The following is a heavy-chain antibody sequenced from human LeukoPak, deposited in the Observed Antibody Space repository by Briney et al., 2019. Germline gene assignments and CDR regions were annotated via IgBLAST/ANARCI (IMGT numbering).Heavy chain of an antibody. CDR1: GFTFSSYW. D-gene: IGHD2-2*01. Sequence: GGSLRLSCAASGFTFSSYWMSWVRQAPGKGLEWVANINQDGSEQYYVDSVKGRFTISRDNTKNSLYLQMNSLRAEDTAVYYCVRVGYCSTTSCYWRAFDYWGQGTLVTVSS. V-gene: IGHV3-7*01. CDR2: INQDGSEQ. CDR3: VRVGYCSTTSCYWRAFDY. J-gene: IGHJ4*02.